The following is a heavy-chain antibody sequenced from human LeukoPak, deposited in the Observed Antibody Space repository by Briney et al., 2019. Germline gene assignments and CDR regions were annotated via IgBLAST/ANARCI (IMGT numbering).Heavy chain of an antibody. Sequence: SETLSLTCTVSGGSISSSSYYWGWIRQPPGKGLEWIGYIYYSGSTNYNPSLKSRVAISVDTSKNQFSLKLSSVTAADTAVYYCARGSRYHYDSSGYYYEEYFQHWGQGTPVTVTS. CDR1: GGSISSSSYY. CDR3: ARGSRYHYDSSGYYYEEYFQH. V-gene: IGHV4-61*05. J-gene: IGHJ1*01. CDR2: IYYSGST. D-gene: IGHD3-22*01.